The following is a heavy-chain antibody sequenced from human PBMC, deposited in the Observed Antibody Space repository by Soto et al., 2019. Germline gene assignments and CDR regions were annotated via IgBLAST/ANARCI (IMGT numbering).Heavy chain of an antibody. V-gene: IGHV4-59*01. CDR1: GGSISSYY. CDR2: IYYSGST. CDR3: ARSSSWYYYYYGMGV. D-gene: IGHD6-13*01. J-gene: IGHJ6*02. Sequence: SETLSLTCTVSGGSISSYYWSWIRQPPGKGLEWIGYIYYSGSTNYNPSLKSRVTISVDTSKNQFSLKLSSVTAADTAVYYCARSSSWYYYYYGMGVWGQGTTVTVSS.